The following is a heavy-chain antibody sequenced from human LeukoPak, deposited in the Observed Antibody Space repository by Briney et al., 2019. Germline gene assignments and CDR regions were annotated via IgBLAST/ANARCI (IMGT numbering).Heavy chain of an antibody. CDR1: GGSISSSNW. V-gene: IGHV4-4*02. D-gene: IGHD2-2*01. Sequence: KPSETLSLTCAVSGGSISSSNWWSWVRQPPGKGLEWIGEIYHSGSTNYNPSLKSRVTISVDKSKNQFSLKLTSVTAADTAVYYCARTPPTRRYFDYRGQGTLVTVSS. J-gene: IGHJ4*02. CDR3: ARTPPTRRYFDY. CDR2: IYHSGST.